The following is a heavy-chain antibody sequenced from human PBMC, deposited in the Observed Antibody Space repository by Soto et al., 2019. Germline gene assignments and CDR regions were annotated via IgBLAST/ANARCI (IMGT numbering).Heavy chain of an antibody. Sequence: ASVKVSCKASGYTFTGYYMYWVRQAPGQGLEWMGWINPNSGGTNYAQKFQGRVTMTRDTSISTAYMELSRLRSDDTAVYYCARAPYCSGGSCYFDYWGQGTLVTVSS. CDR1: GYTFTGYY. J-gene: IGHJ4*02. V-gene: IGHV1-2*02. CDR3: ARAPYCSGGSCYFDY. D-gene: IGHD2-15*01. CDR2: INPNSGGT.